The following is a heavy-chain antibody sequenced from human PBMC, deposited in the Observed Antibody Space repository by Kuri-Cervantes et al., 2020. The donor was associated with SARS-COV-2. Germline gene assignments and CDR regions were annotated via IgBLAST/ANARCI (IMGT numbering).Heavy chain of an antibody. CDR1: SGSISRHY. CDR3: ARAAGYIDGSYYYYGLDV. D-gene: IGHD5-18*01. J-gene: IGHJ6*02. Sequence: GSLRLSCSVASGSISRHYWSWVRQAPGKGLEWIGFIYYDGRTIYNPSLKSRVTISLDRSKTQFSLKLSSVTAADTAVYYCARAAGYIDGSYYYYGLDVWGQGTTVTVSS. V-gene: IGHV4-59*11. CDR2: IYYDGRT.